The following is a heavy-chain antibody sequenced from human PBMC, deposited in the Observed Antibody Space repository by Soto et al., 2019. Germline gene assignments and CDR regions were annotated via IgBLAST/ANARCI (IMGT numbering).Heavy chain of an antibody. CDR1: GFTFTSYG. J-gene: IGHJ6*02. Sequence: GGSLRLSCAASGFTFTSYGTHWVRQAPGKGLEWMALILHDGSAEYYADSVKGRFTISRDNSKSTLYLQMNSLRAEDTAVYYCARSRDGYSFYFYYGMDVWGQGTTVTVSS. D-gene: IGHD4-4*01. V-gene: IGHV3-30*03. CDR2: ILHDGSAE. CDR3: ARSRDGYSFYFYYGMDV.